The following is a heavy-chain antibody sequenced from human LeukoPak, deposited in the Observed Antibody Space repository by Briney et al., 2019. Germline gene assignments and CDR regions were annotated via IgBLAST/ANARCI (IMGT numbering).Heavy chain of an antibody. Sequence: GGSLRLSCAASGFTFSDYYMSWIRQAPGKGLEWVSYISSSGSTIYYADSVKGRFTISRDNAKNSLYLQMNSLRAEDTAVYYCARDTQLAEDYYYGMDVWGQGTTVTVSS. J-gene: IGHJ6*02. CDR1: GFTFSDYY. D-gene: IGHD2-15*01. V-gene: IGHV3-11*01. CDR2: ISSSGSTI. CDR3: ARDTQLAEDYYYGMDV.